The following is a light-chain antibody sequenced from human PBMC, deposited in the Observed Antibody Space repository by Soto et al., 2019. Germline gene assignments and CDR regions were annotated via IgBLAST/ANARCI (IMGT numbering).Light chain of an antibody. CDR3: QSYDSSLSGGDVV. Sequence: QSVLTQPPSASGTPGQRVTISCSGSSSNIGSNTVNWYQQLPGTAPKLLIYNNNQRPSGVPDRFSGSKSGTSASLAISGLQAEDEADYYCQSYDSSLSGGDVVFGGGTKLTVL. CDR1: SSNIGSNT. CDR2: NNN. V-gene: IGLV1-44*01. J-gene: IGLJ2*01.